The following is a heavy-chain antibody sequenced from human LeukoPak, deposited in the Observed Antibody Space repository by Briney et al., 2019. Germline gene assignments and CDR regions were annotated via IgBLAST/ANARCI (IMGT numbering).Heavy chain of an antibody. J-gene: IGHJ4*02. CDR3: ARDTGYDFWSGYYPWDITQYYFDY. V-gene: IGHV3-21*01. Sequence: PGGSLRLSCAASGFTFSSYSMNWVRQAPGKGLEWVSSISSSSSYICYADSVKGRFTISRDNAKNSLYLQMNSLRAEDTAVYYCARDTGYDFWSGYYPWDITQYYFDYWGQGTLVTVSS. CDR2: ISSSSSYI. CDR1: GFTFSSYS. D-gene: IGHD3-3*01.